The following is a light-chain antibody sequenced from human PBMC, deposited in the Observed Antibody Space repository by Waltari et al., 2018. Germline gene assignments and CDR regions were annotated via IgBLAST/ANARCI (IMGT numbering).Light chain of an antibody. V-gene: IGLV3-10*01. J-gene: IGLJ1*01. Sequence: YELTQPPSLSVSPGQTARITCPGHELPSKYAYWFQQKSGQAPRLVMYEDTKRPSGIPERFSGSSSGTVATLTITGAQVDDEADYYCYSSDSTGLRVFGGGTTVVVL. CDR2: EDT. CDR3: YSSDSTGLRV. CDR1: ELPSKY.